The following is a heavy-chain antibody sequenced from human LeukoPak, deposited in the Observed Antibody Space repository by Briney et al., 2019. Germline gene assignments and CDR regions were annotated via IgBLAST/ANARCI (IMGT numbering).Heavy chain of an antibody. CDR1: GGTFSSYA. D-gene: IGHD6-19*01. Sequence: SVKVSCKASGGTFSSYAISWVRQAPGQGLEWMGRIIPILGIANYAQKFQGRVTITADKSTSTAYMELGSLRSEDTAVYYCARDHDGAVAATGYWGQGTLVTVSS. V-gene: IGHV1-69*04. CDR2: IIPILGIA. J-gene: IGHJ4*02. CDR3: ARDHDGAVAATGY.